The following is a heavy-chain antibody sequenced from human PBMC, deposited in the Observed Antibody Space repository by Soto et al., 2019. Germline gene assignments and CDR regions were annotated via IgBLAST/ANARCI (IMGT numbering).Heavy chain of an antibody. D-gene: IGHD3-22*01. CDR3: AKAAGSGTGYDYFDY. CDR1: GFTFNNYA. Sequence: PGGSLRLSCAASGFTFNNYAMNWVRQAPGKGLEWVSTITGRGRSTYYPDSVRDRFTVSRDNSKNTLYLQMNSLRAGDTALYYCAKAAGSGTGYDYFDYWGQGALVTVSS. V-gene: IGHV3-23*01. CDR2: ITGRGRST. J-gene: IGHJ4*02.